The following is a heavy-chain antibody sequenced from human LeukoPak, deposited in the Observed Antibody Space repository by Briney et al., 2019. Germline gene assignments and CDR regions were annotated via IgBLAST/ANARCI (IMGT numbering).Heavy chain of an antibody. CDR2: IKQDGSEK. CDR1: GFTFSSYW. CDR3: ARDIPLAGEEEGPNWFDP. V-gene: IGHV3-7*03. J-gene: IGHJ5*02. Sequence: PGGSLRLSCAASGFTFSSYWMSWVRQAPGKGLEWVANIKQDGSEKYYVDPVKGRFTISRDNAKNSLYLQMNSLRAEDTAVYYCARDIPLAGEEEGPNWFDPWGQGTLVTVSS. D-gene: IGHD6-19*01.